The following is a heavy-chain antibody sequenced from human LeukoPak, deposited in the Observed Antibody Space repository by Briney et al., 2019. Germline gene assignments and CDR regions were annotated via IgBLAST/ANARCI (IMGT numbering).Heavy chain of an antibody. CDR3: ARDSSSADFDY. CDR1: GFTFSSYA. Sequence: GGSLRLSCAASGFTFSSYAMHWVRQAPGKGLEWVAVISYDGSNKYYADSVKGRFTISRDNSKNTLYLQMDSLRAEDTAVYYCARDSSSADFDYWGQGTLVTVSS. CDR2: ISYDGSNK. D-gene: IGHD6-6*01. J-gene: IGHJ4*02. V-gene: IGHV3-30-3*01.